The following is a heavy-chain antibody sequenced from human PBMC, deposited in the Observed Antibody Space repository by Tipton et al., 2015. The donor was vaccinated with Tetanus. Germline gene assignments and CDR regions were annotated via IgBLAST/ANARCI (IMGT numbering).Heavy chain of an antibody. CDR2: IKSKTDGGTT. D-gene: IGHD5-24*01. Sequence: GSLRLSCAASGFTFSNAWMSWVRQAPGKGLEWVGRIKSKTDGGTTDYAAPVKGRFTISRDDSKNTLYLQMNSLKTEDTAVYYCTTERNGYNSYYFDYWGQGTLVTVSS. CDR1: GFTFSNAW. V-gene: IGHV3-15*01. J-gene: IGHJ4*02. CDR3: TTERNGYNSYYFDY.